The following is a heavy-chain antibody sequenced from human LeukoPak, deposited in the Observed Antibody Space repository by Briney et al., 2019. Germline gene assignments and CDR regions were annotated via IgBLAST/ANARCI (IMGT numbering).Heavy chain of an antibody. CDR1: GYSFTSYW. CDR3: ARTPTECSSTSCYDYYYYYMDV. J-gene: IGHJ6*03. Sequence: GESLKISCKGSGYSFTSYWIGWVRQMPGKGLEWMGIIYPGDSDTRYSPSFQGQVTISADKSISTAYLQWSSLKASDTAMYYCARTPTECSSTSCYDYYYYYMDVWGKGTTVTVSS. V-gene: IGHV5-51*01. D-gene: IGHD2-2*01. CDR2: IYPGDSDT.